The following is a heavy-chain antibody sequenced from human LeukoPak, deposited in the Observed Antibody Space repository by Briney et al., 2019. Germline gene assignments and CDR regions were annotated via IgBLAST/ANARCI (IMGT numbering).Heavy chain of an antibody. D-gene: IGHD3-10*01. CDR3: ATDQGIWFGGGYGMDV. CDR1: GYTFTSYD. CDR2: MNPNSGNT. Sequence: ASVKVSCKASGYTFTSYDINWVRQATGQGLEWMGWMNPNSGNTGYAQKFQGRVTMTRNTSISTAYMELSSLRSEDTAVYYCATDQGIWFGGGYGMDVWGQGTTVTVSS. V-gene: IGHV1-8*01. J-gene: IGHJ6*02.